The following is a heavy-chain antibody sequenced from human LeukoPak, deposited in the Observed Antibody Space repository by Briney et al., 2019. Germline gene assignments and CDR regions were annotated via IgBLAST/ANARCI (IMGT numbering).Heavy chain of an antibody. CDR3: ARDDDYIDY. J-gene: IGHJ4*02. Sequence: EGSLRLSCAASGFTVSSNYMSWVRQAPGKGLEWVSYISSSSSTIYYADSVKGRFTISRDNAKNSLYLQMNSLRDEDTAVYYCARDDDYIDYWGQGTLVTVSS. V-gene: IGHV3-48*02. CDR2: ISSSSSTI. CDR1: GFTVSSNY.